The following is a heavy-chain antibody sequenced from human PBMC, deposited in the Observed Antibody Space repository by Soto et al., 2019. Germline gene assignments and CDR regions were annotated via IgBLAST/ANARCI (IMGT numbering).Heavy chain of an antibody. CDR1: GGSISIGCYY. CDR3: ARGADPYYFDY. V-gene: IGHV4-31*03. D-gene: IGHD3-16*01. Sequence: SETLSLTFTVSGGSISIGCYYWICIRQHPGKGLEWIGYIYYSGSTYYNPSLKSRVAISVDTSKNQFSLKLSSVTAADTAVYYCARGADPYYFDYWGQGTLVTVSS. J-gene: IGHJ4*02. CDR2: IYYSGST.